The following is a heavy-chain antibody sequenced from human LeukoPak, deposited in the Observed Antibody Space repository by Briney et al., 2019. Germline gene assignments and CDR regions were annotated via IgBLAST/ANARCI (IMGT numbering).Heavy chain of an antibody. CDR3: VRAYRSSWYIEY. J-gene: IGHJ4*02. V-gene: IGHV3-48*03. Sequence: GGSLRLSCAASGFTFSSYEMNWVRQAPGQGLERVSYISSSGSTIYHADSVKGRFTISRDNAKNSLFLQMVSVRAEDTALYYCVRAYRSSWYIEYWGQGTLVTVSS. D-gene: IGHD6-13*01. CDR2: ISSSGSTI. CDR1: GFTFSSYE.